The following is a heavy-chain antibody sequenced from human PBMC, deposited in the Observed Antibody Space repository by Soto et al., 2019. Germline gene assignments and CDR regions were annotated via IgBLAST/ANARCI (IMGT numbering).Heavy chain of an antibody. CDR3: TSTAFGYYYYYGMDV. V-gene: IGHV3-73*01. D-gene: IGHD2-21*02. Sequence: EVQLVESGGGLVQPGGSLKLSCAASGFTFSGSAMHWVRQASGKGLEWGGRIRSKANSYATAYAASVKGRFTISRDDSKNTAYLQMNSLKTEDTAVYYCTSTAFGYYYYYGMDVWGQGTTVTVSS. CDR2: IRSKANSYAT. CDR1: GFTFSGSA. J-gene: IGHJ6*02.